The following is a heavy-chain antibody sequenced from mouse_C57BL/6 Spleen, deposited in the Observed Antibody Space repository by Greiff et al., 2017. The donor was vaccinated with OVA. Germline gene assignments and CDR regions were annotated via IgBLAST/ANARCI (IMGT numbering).Heavy chain of an antibody. CDR3: ARDGIYAMDY. Sequence: QVQLQQSGAELVRPGSSVKLSCKASGYTFTSYWMHWVKQRPIQGLEWIGNIDPSDSETHYNQKFKDKATLTVDKSSSTAYMQLSSLTSEDSAVYYCARDGIYAMDYWGQGTSVTVSS. D-gene: IGHD2-1*01. J-gene: IGHJ4*01. V-gene: IGHV1-52*01. CDR1: GYTFTSYW. CDR2: IDPSDSET.